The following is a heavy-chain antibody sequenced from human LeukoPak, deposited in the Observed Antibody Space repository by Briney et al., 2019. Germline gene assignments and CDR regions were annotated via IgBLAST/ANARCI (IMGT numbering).Heavy chain of an antibody. CDR1: GFTFSIFS. J-gene: IGHJ4*02. CDR2: ISSGSSVL. CDR3: GRDSAAPPVAFDY. Sequence: GGPLRLSCAASGFTFSIFSMNWVRLVPGEGLEWVAYISSGSSVLYYADSAEARFTISRDDAKHSLYLQINSLRVEDSAVYYCGRDSAAPPVAFDYWGQGILVTVSS. V-gene: IGHV3-48*04. D-gene: IGHD6-19*01.